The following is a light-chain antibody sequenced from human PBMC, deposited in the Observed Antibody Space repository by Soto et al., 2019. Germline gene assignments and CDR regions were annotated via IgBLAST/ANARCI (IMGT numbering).Light chain of an antibody. Sequence: EIVMTQPPATLALSPGVGATLSCRASLNVNSYLAWYQQKPGQAPRLLIYDASNRAAGIPARFSGSGSGTDFTLTISSLEPEDFAIYYCQQRQYWPPITFGQGTRLEIK. J-gene: IGKJ5*01. CDR2: DAS. CDR3: QQRQYWPPIT. CDR1: LNVNSY. V-gene: IGKV3-11*01.